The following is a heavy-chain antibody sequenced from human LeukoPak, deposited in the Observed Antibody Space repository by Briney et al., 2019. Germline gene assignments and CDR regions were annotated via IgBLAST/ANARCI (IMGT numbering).Heavy chain of an antibody. CDR1: EFTLSRHW. J-gene: IGHJ4*02. D-gene: IGHD2-2*01. V-gene: IGHV3-7*05. Sequence: GGSLRLSCAASEFTLSRHWMSWVRQAPGKGLEWVANINQDGSEKNYVDSVKGRFTISRDNAKNSLYLQMNSLRAEDTAVYYCARAYQTDYWGQGTLVTVSS. CDR2: INQDGSEK. CDR3: ARAYQTDY.